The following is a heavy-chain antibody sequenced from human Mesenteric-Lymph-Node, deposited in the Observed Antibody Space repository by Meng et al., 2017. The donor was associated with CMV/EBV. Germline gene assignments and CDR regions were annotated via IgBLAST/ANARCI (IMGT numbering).Heavy chain of an antibody. J-gene: IGHJ4*02. V-gene: IGHV3-23*01. Sequence: GESLKISCAASGFTFSSYAMSWVRQAPGKGPEWVSAISGSGGSTYYADSMKGRFTISRDNSKNTLYLQMNSLRAEDTAVYYCASSLRYCSSTSCSTPDYWGQGTLVTVSS. D-gene: IGHD2-2*02. CDR3: ASSLRYCSSTSCSTPDY. CDR2: ISGSGGST. CDR1: GFTFSSYA.